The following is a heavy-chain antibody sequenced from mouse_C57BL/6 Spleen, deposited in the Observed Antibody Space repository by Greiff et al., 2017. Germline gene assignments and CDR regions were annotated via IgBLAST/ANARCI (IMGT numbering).Heavy chain of an antibody. J-gene: IGHJ4*01. D-gene: IGHD3-2*02. V-gene: IGHV1-50*01. CDR2: IDPSDSYT. Sequence: VQLQQPGAELVKPGASVKLSCKASGYTFTSYWMQWVKQRPGQGLEWIGEIDPSDSYTNYNQKFKGKATLTVDTSSSPAYMQLSSLTSEDSAVYYCARWGSSGYGAMDYWGQGTSVTVAS. CDR1: GYTFTSYW. CDR3: ARWGSSGYGAMDY.